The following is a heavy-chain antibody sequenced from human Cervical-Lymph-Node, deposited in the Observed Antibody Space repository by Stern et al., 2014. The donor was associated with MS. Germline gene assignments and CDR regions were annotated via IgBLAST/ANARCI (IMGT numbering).Heavy chain of an antibody. J-gene: IGHJ4*02. Sequence: MQLVESGGGVVQPGRSLRLSCAASGFTFSAYAMHWVRQAPGKGLEWVASVSADGSVNHYTDSVKGRLTISRDNSKYTLYLEVNSLITEDTAVYYCAKRGGNLLHYFDWWGQGALVTVSS. D-gene: IGHD4-23*01. CDR1: GFTFSAYA. CDR3: AKRGGNLLHYFDW. CDR2: VSADGSVN. V-gene: IGHV3-30*04.